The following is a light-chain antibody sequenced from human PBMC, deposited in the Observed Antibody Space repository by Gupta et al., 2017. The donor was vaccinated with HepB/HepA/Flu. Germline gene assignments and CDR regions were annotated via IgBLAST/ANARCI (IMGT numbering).Light chain of an antibody. CDR3: KRAIQKQNT. CDR2: VGS. Sequence: IVMTQSPLSLPVTPAEPASISCRSRQRLLHSNGYNYVEWYLQKPGQSRQLLIDVGSNRAAGVPDRCSGRGSGTDFTLKSSRVEAEDVGVYYWKRAIQKQNTFGQGTKLEIK. V-gene: IGKV2-28*01. CDR1: QRLLHSNGYNY. J-gene: IGKJ2*01.